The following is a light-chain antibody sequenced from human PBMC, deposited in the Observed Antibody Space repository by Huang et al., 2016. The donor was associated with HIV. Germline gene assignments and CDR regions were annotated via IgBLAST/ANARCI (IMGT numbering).Light chain of an antibody. CDR1: QSVSIY. CDR3: QQSYSTPT. CDR2: AAS. J-gene: IGKJ2*01. Sequence: DIQMTQSPSSPSSSVGDRVTLTCRESQSVSIYLNWYQQKPGQAPKLLIYAASSLQSGVPSRFSGSGSGTDFTLTISSLQPEDFATYYCQQSYSTPTFGQGTKLELK. V-gene: IGKV1-39*01.